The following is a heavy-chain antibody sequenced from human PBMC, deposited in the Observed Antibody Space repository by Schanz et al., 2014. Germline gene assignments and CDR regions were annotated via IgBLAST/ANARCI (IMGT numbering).Heavy chain of an antibody. CDR2: LSGSGAGT. D-gene: IGHD6-19*01. V-gene: IGHV3-23*04. CDR3: AKDLISGWSGFDY. CDR1: GFTFSNYA. Sequence: EVQLVESGGGLVQPGGSLRLSCAASGFTFSNYAMGWVRQTPGKGLEWVSTLSGSGAGTFYADSVKGRFTISRDNSKNTLYLQMNSLRAEDTAVYYCAKDLISGWSGFDYWGQGTLVTVSS. J-gene: IGHJ4*02.